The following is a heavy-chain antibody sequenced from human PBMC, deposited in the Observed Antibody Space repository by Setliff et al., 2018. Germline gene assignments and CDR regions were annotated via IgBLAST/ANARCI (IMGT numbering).Heavy chain of an antibody. J-gene: IGHJ4*02. CDR1: GFTFSSYW. CDR2: IKQDGREK. Sequence: PGGSLRLSCAASGFTFSSYWMSWVRQAPGKGLEWVANIKQDGREKYYVDSVKGRFTISRDNAKNSLYLQMNSLRAEDTAVYYCARVSIAARPWRYYFDYWGQGPLVTVSS. D-gene: IGHD6-6*01. CDR3: ARVSIAARPWRYYFDY. V-gene: IGHV3-7*01.